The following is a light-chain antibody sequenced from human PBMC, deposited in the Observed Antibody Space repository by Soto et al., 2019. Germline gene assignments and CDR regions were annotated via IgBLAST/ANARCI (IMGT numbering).Light chain of an antibody. Sequence: DIQMTQSPSTLSASIGDRVTITCRASQSISGWLAWYQQKPGKAPKLLIYDASNLESGVPSRFSGSGSGTEFSLTISSLLPDDFATYYCQQYNRYSSFTFGQGTNLEIK. CDR3: QQYNRYSSFT. CDR1: QSISGW. V-gene: IGKV1-5*01. J-gene: IGKJ2*01. CDR2: DAS.